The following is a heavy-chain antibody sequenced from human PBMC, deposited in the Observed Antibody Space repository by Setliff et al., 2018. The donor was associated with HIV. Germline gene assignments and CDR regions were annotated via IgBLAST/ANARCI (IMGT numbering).Heavy chain of an antibody. D-gene: IGHD5-18*01. CDR2: IYFSGGT. CDR3: ARPRYTYGTPPAFDI. Sequence: SETLSLTCTVSGGSISSSSHYWGWIRQPPGKGLEWIGSIYFSGGTYYNPSLKSRVTISVDTSKNQFSLKLSSVTAADTAVYYCARPRYTYGTPPAFDIWGRGTVVTVSS. CDR1: GGSISSSSHY. J-gene: IGHJ3*02. V-gene: IGHV4-39*01.